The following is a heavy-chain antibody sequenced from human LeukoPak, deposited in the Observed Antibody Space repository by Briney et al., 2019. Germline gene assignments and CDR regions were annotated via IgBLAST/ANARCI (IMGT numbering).Heavy chain of an antibody. D-gene: IGHD2-15*01. Sequence: SETLSLTCTVSGGSISSSSYNWGWIRQPPGKGLEWIGSIYYSGSTYYNPSLKSRVTISVDTSKNQFSLKLSSVTAADTAVYYCARHHCSGGSCYRSPFDPWGQGTLVTVSS. CDR2: IYYSGST. J-gene: IGHJ5*02. CDR1: GGSISSSSYN. CDR3: ARHHCSGGSCYRSPFDP. V-gene: IGHV4-39*01.